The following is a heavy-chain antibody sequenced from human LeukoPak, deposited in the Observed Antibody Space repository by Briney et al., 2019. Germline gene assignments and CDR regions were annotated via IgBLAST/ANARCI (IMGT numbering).Heavy chain of an antibody. D-gene: IGHD2-15*01. V-gene: IGHV3-23*01. J-gene: IGHJ6*03. CDR1: GFTSRSYG. CDR3: ARDIRGYYYYYMDV. CDR2: ICGSGGSK. Sequence: GGSLRLSRAASGFTSRSYGMCWVRQAPGKGLEWVSAICGSGGSKYYADSVKGRFTISRDNSKNTLYLHMNRLRAEDTAVYYCARDIRGYYYYYMDVWGKGTTVTVSS.